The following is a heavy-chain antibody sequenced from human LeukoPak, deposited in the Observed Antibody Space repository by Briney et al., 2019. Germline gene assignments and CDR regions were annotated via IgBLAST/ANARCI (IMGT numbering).Heavy chain of an antibody. CDR1: GFTFSSYA. CDR3: TTDHLGATLDY. CDR2: IKSKTDGGTR. Sequence: GGSLRLSCAASGFTFSSYAMSWVRQAPGKGLEWVGRIKSKTDGGTRDYAAPVKGRFTISRDDSKNTLYLQMNSLKTEDTAVYYCTTDHLGATLDYWGQGTLVTVSS. V-gene: IGHV3-15*01. J-gene: IGHJ4*02. D-gene: IGHD1-26*01.